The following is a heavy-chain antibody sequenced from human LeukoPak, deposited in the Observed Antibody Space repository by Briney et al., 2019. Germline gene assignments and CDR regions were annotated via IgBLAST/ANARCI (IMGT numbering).Heavy chain of an antibody. CDR1: GYTFTSYG. CDR2: ISAYNGNT. V-gene: IGHV1-18*01. CDR3: VWGKTGVRRNDAFDI. J-gene: IGHJ3*02. Sequence: VASVKVSCKASGYTFTSYGISWVRQAPGQGLEWMGWISAYNGNTNYAQKLQGRVTMTTDTSTSTAYMELRSLRSDDTAVYYCVWGKTGVRRNDAFDIWGQGTMVTVSS. D-gene: IGHD7-27*01.